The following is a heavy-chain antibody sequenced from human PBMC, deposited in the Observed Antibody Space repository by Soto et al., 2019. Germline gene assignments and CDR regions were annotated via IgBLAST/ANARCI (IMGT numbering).Heavy chain of an antibody. CDR2: INAGNGNT. CDR1: GYTFTSYA. CDR3: ARDLYDILTGYYYFDY. D-gene: IGHD3-9*01. J-gene: IGHJ4*02. Sequence: GASVKVSCKASGYTFTSYAMHWVGQAPGQRLEWMGWINAGNGNTKYSQKFQGRVTITRDTSASTAYMELSSLRSEDTAVYYCARDLYDILTGYYYFDYWGQGTLVTVSS. V-gene: IGHV1-3*01.